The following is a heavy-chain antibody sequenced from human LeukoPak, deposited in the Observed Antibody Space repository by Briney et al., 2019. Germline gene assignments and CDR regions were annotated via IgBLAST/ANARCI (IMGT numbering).Heavy chain of an antibody. CDR2: ISGSGDST. CDR1: GFTFSSYA. V-gene: IGHV3-23*01. CDR3: AKDRNFWSGFPNYFDY. Sequence: PAGGSLRLSCATSGFTFSSYAMNWVRQAPGKGLEWVSIISGSGDSTYYADSVKGRFTISRDNSENTLYLQMNSLRAADTAVYYCAKDRNFWSGFPNYFDYWGQGAPVTVSS. J-gene: IGHJ4*02. D-gene: IGHD3-3*01.